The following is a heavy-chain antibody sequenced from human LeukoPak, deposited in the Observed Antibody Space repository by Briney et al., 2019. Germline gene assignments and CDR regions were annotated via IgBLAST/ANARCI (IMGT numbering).Heavy chain of an antibody. V-gene: IGHV4-59*01. D-gene: IGHD2-2*01. CDR3: ARVCCSSTRIYISRKPEYNWFDP. J-gene: IGHJ5*02. CDR1: GGSISSYY. CDR2: IYYSGST. Sequence: SETLSLTCTVSGGSISSYYWSWIRQPPGKGLEWIGYIYYSGSTNYNPSLKSRVTISVDTSKNQFSLKLSSVAAADTAVYYCARVCCSSTRIYISRKPEYNWFDPWGQGTLVTVSS.